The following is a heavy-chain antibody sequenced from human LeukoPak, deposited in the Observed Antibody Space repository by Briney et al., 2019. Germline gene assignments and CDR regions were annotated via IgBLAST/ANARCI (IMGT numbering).Heavy chain of an antibody. V-gene: IGHV3-23*01. CDR2: ISGSGGST. D-gene: IGHD3-22*01. J-gene: IGHJ4*02. CDR1: GFTFTDYF. CDR3: AKDKPYYYDSSGSPVDY. Sequence: GGSLRLSCVASGFTFTDYFMSWVRQAPGKGLEWVSAISGSGGSTYYADSVKGRFTISRDNSKNTLYLQMNSLRAEDTAVYYCAKDKPYYYDSSGSPVDYWGQGTLVTVSS.